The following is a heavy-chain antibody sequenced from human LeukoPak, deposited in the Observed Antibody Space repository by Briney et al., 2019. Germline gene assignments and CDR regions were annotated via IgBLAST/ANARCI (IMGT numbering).Heavy chain of an antibody. CDR3: AKDKRDEILGVVRTTLDY. CDR2: ISSSGGTI. J-gene: IGHJ4*02. D-gene: IGHD3-3*01. CDR1: GFTFSDYY. Sequence: PGGSLRLSCVVSGFTFSDYYMTWVRQAPGKGLEWLSSISSSGGTIYCADSVKGRFTISRDNAKKSLYLQMISLTADDTAVYFCAKDKRDEILGVVRTTLDYWGQGTRVTVSS. V-gene: IGHV3-11*01.